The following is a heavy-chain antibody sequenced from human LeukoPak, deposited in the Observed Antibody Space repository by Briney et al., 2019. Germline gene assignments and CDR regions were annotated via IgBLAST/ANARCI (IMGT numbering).Heavy chain of an antibody. Sequence: SETLSLTCTVSGASISSYYWSWIRQPPGKGLEWIGYIYHSGSTYYNPSLKSRVTISVDRSRNQFSLKLSSVTAADTAVYYCARGNQEHYGGNSGFDPWGQGTLVTVSS. CDR1: GASISSYY. CDR2: IYHSGST. J-gene: IGHJ5*02. CDR3: ARGNQEHYGGNSGFDP. D-gene: IGHD4-23*01. V-gene: IGHV4-59*12.